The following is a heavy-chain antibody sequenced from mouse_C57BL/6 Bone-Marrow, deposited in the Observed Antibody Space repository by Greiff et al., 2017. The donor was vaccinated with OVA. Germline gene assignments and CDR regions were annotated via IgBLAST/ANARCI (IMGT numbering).Heavy chain of an antibody. CDR1: GFNIKDDY. Sequence: EVKLVESGAELVRPGASVKLSCTASGFNIKDDYMHWVKQRPEQGLEWIGWIDPENGDTEYASKFQGKATITADTSSNTAYLQLSSLTSEDTAVYYCTTTTTVVSDYWGQGTTLTVSS. CDR3: TTTTTVVSDY. V-gene: IGHV14-4*01. CDR2: IDPENGDT. D-gene: IGHD1-1*01. J-gene: IGHJ2*01.